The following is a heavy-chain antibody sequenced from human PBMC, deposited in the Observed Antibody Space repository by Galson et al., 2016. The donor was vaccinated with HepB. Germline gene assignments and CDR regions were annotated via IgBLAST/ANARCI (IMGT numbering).Heavy chain of an antibody. V-gene: IGHV3-21*03. CDR1: RISFSSHS. D-gene: IGHD5-18*01. Sequence: SLRLSCAASRISFSSHSMDWVRQAPGKGLEWISYIDSSGKKTHYADSVKGRFTIPRDNAKESLYLQMSSLRGEDTAIYYCARDLYSYGYFYGLDVWGQGTTVTVSS. CDR2: IDSSGKKT. J-gene: IGHJ6*02. CDR3: ARDLYSYGYFYGLDV.